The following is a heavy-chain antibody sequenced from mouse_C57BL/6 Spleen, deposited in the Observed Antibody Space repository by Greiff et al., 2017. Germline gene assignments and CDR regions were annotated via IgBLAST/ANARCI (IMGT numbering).Heavy chain of an antibody. V-gene: IGHV5-4*01. J-gene: IGHJ1*03. CDR3: ARDKGYSNYWYFDV. CDR1: GFPFSSYA. Sequence: EVKLVESGGGLVKPGGSLTLSCAASGFPFSSYAMSWVRQTPEKRLEWVATISDGGSYTYYPDNVKGRFTISRDNAKNNLYLQMSHLKSEDTAMYYCARDKGYSNYWYFDVWGTGTTVTVSS. CDR2: ISDGGSYT. D-gene: IGHD2-5*01.